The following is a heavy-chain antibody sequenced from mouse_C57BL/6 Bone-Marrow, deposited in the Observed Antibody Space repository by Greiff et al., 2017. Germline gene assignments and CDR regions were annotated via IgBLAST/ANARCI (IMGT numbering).Heavy chain of an antibody. J-gene: IGHJ1*03. D-gene: IGHD2-5*01. CDR2: IYPGGGYT. CDR1: GYTFTNYW. CDR3: AVYSNWDFDV. V-gene: IGHV1-63*01. Sequence: VKLKESGAELVRPGTSVKMSCKASGYTFTNYWIGWAKQRPGHGLEWIGDIYPGGGYTNYNEKFKGKATLTADKSSSTAYMQFSSLTSEDSAIFYCAVYSNWDFDVWGTGTTVTVSS.